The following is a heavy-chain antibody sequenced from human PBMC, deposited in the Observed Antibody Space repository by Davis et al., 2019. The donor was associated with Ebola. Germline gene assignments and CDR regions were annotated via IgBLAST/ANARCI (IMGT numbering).Heavy chain of an antibody. CDR3: ARASYSSSRNFDY. D-gene: IGHD6-6*01. CDR1: GGTFISYA. Sequence: AASVKVSCKASGGTFISYAISWVRQAPGQGLEWMGGIIPIFGTANYAQKFQGRVTMTRNTSISTAYMELSSLRSEDTTVYYCARASYSSSRNFDYWGQGTLVTVSS. CDR2: IIPIFGTA. V-gene: IGHV1-69*05. J-gene: IGHJ4*02.